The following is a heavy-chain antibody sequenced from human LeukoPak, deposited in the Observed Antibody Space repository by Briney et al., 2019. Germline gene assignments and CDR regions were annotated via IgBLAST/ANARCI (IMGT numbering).Heavy chain of an antibody. Sequence: GGSLRLSCAASGFIFSNAWMSWVRQAPGKGLEYVSAISSNGDNTYYADSVKGRFTISRDNSKNTLYLQMSSLRADDTAVYYCVRGTGYWGQGTLVTVSS. CDR2: ISSNGDNT. J-gene: IGHJ4*02. V-gene: IGHV3-64D*06. CDR1: GFIFSNAW. CDR3: VRGTGY.